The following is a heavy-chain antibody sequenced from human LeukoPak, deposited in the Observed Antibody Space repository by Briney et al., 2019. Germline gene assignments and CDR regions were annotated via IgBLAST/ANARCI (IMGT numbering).Heavy chain of an antibody. V-gene: IGHV3-21*01. CDR1: GFTFSSYS. Sequence: TGGSLRLSCAASGFTFSSYSMNWVRQAPGKGLEWVSSISSSSSYIYYADSVKGRFTISRDNAKNSLYLQMNSLRAEDTAVYYCARGMLLWFGESLYYFDYWGQGTLVTVSS. J-gene: IGHJ4*02. CDR2: ISSSSSYI. CDR3: ARGMLLWFGESLYYFDY. D-gene: IGHD3-10*01.